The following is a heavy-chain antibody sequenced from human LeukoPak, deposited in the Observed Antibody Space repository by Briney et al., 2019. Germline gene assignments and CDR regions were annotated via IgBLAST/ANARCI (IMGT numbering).Heavy chain of an antibody. D-gene: IGHD3-9*01. Sequence: GTSLRLSCVASGFTFTNYAMSWVRQAPGKGLEWVSAITGSDGSSYYADSVKGRFTISRDNSKNTLYLQVNSLRAEDTTVYYCAKWGDYDILTGYYVPDYWGQGTLVTVSS. CDR3: AKWGDYDILTGYYVPDY. CDR2: ITGSDGSS. J-gene: IGHJ4*02. V-gene: IGHV3-23*01. CDR1: GFTFTNYA.